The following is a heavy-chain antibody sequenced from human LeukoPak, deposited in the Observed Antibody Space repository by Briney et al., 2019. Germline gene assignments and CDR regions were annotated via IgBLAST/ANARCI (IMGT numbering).Heavy chain of an antibody. V-gene: IGHV3-23*01. Sequence: GGSLRLSCAASGFTFSSYAMSWVRQAPGKGLERLSSISGSGSSTYYADSVKGRFTISRDNSKNTLYLQMNSLRAEDTAVYYCAKDTVAVAALFDPWGQGTLVTVSS. J-gene: IGHJ5*02. D-gene: IGHD6-19*01. CDR1: GFTFSSYA. CDR2: ISGSGSST. CDR3: AKDTVAVAALFDP.